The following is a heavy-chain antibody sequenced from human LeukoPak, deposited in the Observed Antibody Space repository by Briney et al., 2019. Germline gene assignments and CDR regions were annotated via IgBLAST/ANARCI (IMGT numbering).Heavy chain of an antibody. Sequence: GGSLRLSCAASGFTFSSYSMNWVRQAPGKGLEWVSSISSSSSYIYYADSVKGRFTISRDNSKNTLYLQMTSLRAEDTAVYYCARVYRAATGSLGDYWGQGTLVTVSS. D-gene: IGHD6-13*01. J-gene: IGHJ4*02. CDR2: ISSSSSYI. V-gene: IGHV3-21*01. CDR3: ARVYRAATGSLGDY. CDR1: GFTFSSYS.